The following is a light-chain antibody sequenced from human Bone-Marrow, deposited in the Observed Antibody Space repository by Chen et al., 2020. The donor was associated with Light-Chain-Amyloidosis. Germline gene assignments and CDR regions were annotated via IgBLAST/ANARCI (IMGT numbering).Light chain of an antibody. CDR2: DDS. J-gene: IGLJ3*02. Sequence: SYVLTQPSSVSVAPGQTATIACGGNNIGSTSVHWYQQTPGQAPLLGVYDDSDRPSGIPERLSGSNSGNTATLTISRVEAGDEADYYYQVWDRSSDRPVFGGGTKLTVL. CDR1: NIGSTS. V-gene: IGLV3-21*02. CDR3: QVWDRSSDRPV.